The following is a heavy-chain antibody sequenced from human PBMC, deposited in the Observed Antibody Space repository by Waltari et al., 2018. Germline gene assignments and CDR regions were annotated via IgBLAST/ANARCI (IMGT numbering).Heavy chain of an antibody. CDR1: GGSISSYY. V-gene: IGHV4-59*01. CDR3: ARDPGGSGDY. D-gene: IGHD3-16*01. Sequence: QVQLQESGPGLVKPSETLSLTCTVSGGSISSYYWSWIRQPPGKGLEWIGYIYYSGSTNYNPSLKSRVTISVDTSKNQFSLKLSSVTAADTAVYYCARDPGGSGDYWGQGTLVTVSS. J-gene: IGHJ4*02. CDR2: IYYSGST.